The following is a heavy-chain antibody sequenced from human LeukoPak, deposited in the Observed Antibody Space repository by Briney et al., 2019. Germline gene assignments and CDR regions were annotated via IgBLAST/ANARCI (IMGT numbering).Heavy chain of an antibody. CDR1: GFTFSSYA. CDR2: IGGSGDST. CDR3: AKRNYYDSSGFLFDD. Sequence: AGGSLRLSCAASGFTFSSYAMSWVRQAPGKGLEWVSAIGGSGDSTFYTDSVKGRFIVSRDNFKNTLYLQMNSLRAEDTAVYYCAKRNYYDSSGFLFDDWGQGTLVTVSS. D-gene: IGHD3-22*01. V-gene: IGHV3-23*01. J-gene: IGHJ4*02.